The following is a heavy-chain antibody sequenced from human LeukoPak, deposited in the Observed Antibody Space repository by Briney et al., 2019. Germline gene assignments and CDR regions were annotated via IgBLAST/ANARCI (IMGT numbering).Heavy chain of an antibody. CDR1: GYTFTSYG. CDR2: ISAYNGNT. CDR3: ARATSWYYDFWSGYYTWFDP. J-gene: IGHJ5*02. Sequence: ASVKVSCKASGYTFTSYGISWVRQAPGQGLEWMGWISAYNGNTNYAQKLQGRVTMTTDTSTSTAYMELRSLRSDDTAVYYCARATSWYYDFWSGYYTWFDPWGQGTLVTVSS. V-gene: IGHV1-18*01. D-gene: IGHD3-3*01.